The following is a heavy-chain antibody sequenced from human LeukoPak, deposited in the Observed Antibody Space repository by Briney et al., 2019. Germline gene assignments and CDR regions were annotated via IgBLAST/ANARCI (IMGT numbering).Heavy chain of an antibody. J-gene: IGHJ4*02. D-gene: IGHD2-15*01. CDR1: GGTFSSYA. CDR3: ARGSGGEYYFDY. V-gene: IGHV1-69*13. Sequence: ASVKVSCKASGGTFSSYAISWVRQAPGQGLEWMGGIIPIFGTANYAQKFQGRVTITADESTSTAYMELSSMRSEDTAVYYCARGSGGEYYFDYWGQGTLVTVSS. CDR2: IIPIFGTA.